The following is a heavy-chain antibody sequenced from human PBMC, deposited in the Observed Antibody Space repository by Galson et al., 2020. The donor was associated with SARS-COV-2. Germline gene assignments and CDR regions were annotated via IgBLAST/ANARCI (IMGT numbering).Heavy chain of an antibody. J-gene: IGHJ6*02. CDR2: ISYDGSNK. CDR3: ARASRDYYDSSGYYLYYGMDV. V-gene: IGHV3-30-3*01. CDR1: GFTFSSYA. D-gene: IGHD3-22*01. Sequence: GGSLRLSCAASGFTFSSYAMHWVRQAPGKGLEWVAVISYDGSNKYYADSVKGRFTISRDNSKNTLYLQMNSLRAEDTAVYYCARASRDYYDSSGYYLYYGMDVWGQGTTVTVSS.